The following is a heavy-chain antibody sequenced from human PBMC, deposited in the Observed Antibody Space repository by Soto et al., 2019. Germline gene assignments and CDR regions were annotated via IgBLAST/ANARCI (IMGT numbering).Heavy chain of an antibody. V-gene: IGHV5-51*01. J-gene: IGHJ4*02. CDR3: ARPVYGDSANPYYFEF. D-gene: IGHD4-17*01. Sequence: PGESLKISCKGSGYSFTSYWIGWVRQMPGKGLEWMGIIYPGDSDTRYSPSFQGQVTIAAEKYITRAYLQRSSLKAAEHAIYYYARPVYGDSANPYYFEFWGQGTLVTVSS. CDR1: GYSFTSYW. CDR2: IYPGDSDT.